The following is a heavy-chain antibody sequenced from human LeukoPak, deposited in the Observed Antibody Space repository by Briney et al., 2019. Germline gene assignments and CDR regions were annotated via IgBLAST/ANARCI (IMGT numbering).Heavy chain of an antibody. J-gene: IGHJ4*02. CDR2: MNPNSGNT. CDR3: ARVHAYDSSGYYYAPPTFDY. Sequence: ASVKVSCKASGYTFTSYDINWVRQATGQGLEWMGWMNPNSGNTGYAQKFQGRVTMTRNTSISTAYMELSSLRSEDTAVYYCARVHAYDSSGYYYAPPTFDYWGRGTLVTVSS. V-gene: IGHV1-8*01. D-gene: IGHD3-22*01. CDR1: GYTFTSYD.